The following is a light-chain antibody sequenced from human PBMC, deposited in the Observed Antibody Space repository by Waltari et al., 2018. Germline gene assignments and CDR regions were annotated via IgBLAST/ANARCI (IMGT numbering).Light chain of an antibody. J-gene: IGKJ1*01. V-gene: IGKV3-20*01. CDR3: QHYVRLPVT. CDR2: GAS. CDR1: QSVGRS. Sequence: EMVLTQPPGTLSLSPGERATLSCWASQSVGRSLAWYQQKRGQAPRLLIYGASTRATGVPDRFSGSASGTDFSLTISRLEHEDFAVYYCQHYVRLPVTFGQGTKVEI.